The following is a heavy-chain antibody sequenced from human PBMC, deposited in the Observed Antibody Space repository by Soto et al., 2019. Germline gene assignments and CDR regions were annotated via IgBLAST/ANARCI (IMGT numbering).Heavy chain of an antibody. J-gene: IGHJ6*02. CDR2: TTQDGSGK. CDR1: GLTFSSW. V-gene: IGHV3-7*03. Sequence: GGSLRLACVASGLTFSSWMSWVRQAPGKGLEWVAMTTQDGSGKHYVDSVKGRFTISRDNSRNTLYLQMSSLRAEDTAVYYCAKNKGYGSGLMDVWGQGTTVTVSS. D-gene: IGHD3-10*01. CDR3: AKNKGYGSGLMDV.